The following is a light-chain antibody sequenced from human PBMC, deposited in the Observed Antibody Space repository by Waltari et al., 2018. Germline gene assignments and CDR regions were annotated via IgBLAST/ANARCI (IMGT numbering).Light chain of an antibody. CDR2: GAS. J-gene: IGKJ3*01. Sequence: VILTQSPATLSLSPGERATLSCRASQSVSSSLAWYQQKPGQAPRLLIYGASSRATGIPDRFSGSGSVTEFTLTITSLEPEDFAVYYCQKYNSSPFTFGPGTKLDIK. CDR1: QSVSSS. V-gene: IGKV3-20*01. CDR3: QKYNSSPFT.